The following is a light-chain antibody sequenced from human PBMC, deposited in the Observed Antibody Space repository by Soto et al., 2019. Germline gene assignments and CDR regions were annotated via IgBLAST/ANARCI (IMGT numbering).Light chain of an antibody. CDR1: SGDVGGYNS. CDR3: SSYTSTRAWV. J-gene: IGLJ3*02. Sequence: QSALTQPASVSGSPGQSITICCTGTSGDVGGYNSVSWFQQHPGKAPQLIIYEVSNRPSGVSNRFSGSKSGNTDSLTISGLQAEDETDYYCSSYTSTRAWVFGGGTKVTVL. V-gene: IGLV2-14*01. CDR2: EVS.